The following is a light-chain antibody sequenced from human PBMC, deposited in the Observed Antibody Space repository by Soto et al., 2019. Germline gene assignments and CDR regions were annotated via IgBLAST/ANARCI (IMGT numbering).Light chain of an antibody. Sequence: QSALTQPASVSVSPGQSITISCTGTSSDVGGYNYVSWYQQHPGKAPKLMIYEVNKRPSGVPDRFSGSKSGNTASLTVSGLQAEDEADYYCSSYAGSSNVFGTGTKVTVL. CDR1: SSDVGGYNY. J-gene: IGLJ1*01. V-gene: IGLV2-8*01. CDR3: SSYAGSSNV. CDR2: EVN.